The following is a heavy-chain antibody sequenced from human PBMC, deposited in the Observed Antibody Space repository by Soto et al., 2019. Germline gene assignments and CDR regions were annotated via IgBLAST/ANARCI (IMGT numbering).Heavy chain of an antibody. D-gene: IGHD3-16*01. V-gene: IGHV2-70*11. CDR1: GFSLSTSGMC. Sequence: SGPTLVNPTRTLTLTCTFSGFSLSTSGMCVSWIRQPPGKALEWLARVDWDDDKYYSTSLKTRLTISKDTSKNQVVLTMTNMGPVDTATYYCARTSSWGAYYYHMDVWGQGTTVTVSS. CDR3: ARTSSWGAYYYHMDV. J-gene: IGHJ6*02. CDR2: VDWDDDK.